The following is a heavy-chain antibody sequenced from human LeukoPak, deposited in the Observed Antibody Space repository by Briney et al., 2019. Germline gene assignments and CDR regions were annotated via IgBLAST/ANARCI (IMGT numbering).Heavy chain of an antibody. CDR3: ARGYEVVRGVIDYYYYGMDV. CDR2: IYYSGST. D-gene: IGHD3-10*01. Sequence: SETLSLTCTVSGGSISSGDYYWSWIRQPPGKGLEWIGYIYYSGSTYYNPSLKSRVTISVGTSKNQFSLKLSSVTAADTAVYYCARGYEVVRGVIDYYYYGMDVWSKGTTVTVSS. J-gene: IGHJ6*04. CDR1: GGSISSGDYY. V-gene: IGHV4-30-4*01.